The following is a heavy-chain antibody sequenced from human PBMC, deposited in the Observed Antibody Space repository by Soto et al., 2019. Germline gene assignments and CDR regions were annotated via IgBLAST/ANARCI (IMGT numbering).Heavy chain of an antibody. D-gene: IGHD3-3*01. CDR3: GTGVTPFGNFWSHYYYMDV. J-gene: IGHJ6*03. V-gene: IGHV3-23*01. CDR1: GFTFSSYA. Sequence: GGSLRLSCAASGFTFSSYAMSWVRQAPGKGLEWVSAISGSGGSTYYADSVKGRFTISRDNSKNTLYLQMNSLRAEDTAVYYCGTGVTPFGNFWSHYYYMDVWGKGTTVTVSS. CDR2: ISGSGGST.